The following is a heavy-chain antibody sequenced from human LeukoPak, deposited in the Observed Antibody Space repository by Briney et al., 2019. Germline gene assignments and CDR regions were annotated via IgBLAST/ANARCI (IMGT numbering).Heavy chain of an antibody. CDR1: GFTFSRYG. D-gene: IGHD3-22*01. Sequence: PGGSLRLSCAASGFTFSRYGMNWVRQAPGKGLEWVAYINSISGTINYADSVKGRFTISRDNARNSLYLQTNSLRAEDTAVYFCARYESSDYYYFDYWGLGTPVTVSS. CDR3: ARYESSDYYYFDY. V-gene: IGHV3-48*01. CDR2: INSISGTI. J-gene: IGHJ4*02.